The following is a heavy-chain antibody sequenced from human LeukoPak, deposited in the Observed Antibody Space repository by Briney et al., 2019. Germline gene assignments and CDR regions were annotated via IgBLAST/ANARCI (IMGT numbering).Heavy chain of an antibody. CDR1: GGSFSGYY. Sequence: SETLSLTCAVYGGSFSGYYWSWIRQPPGKGLEWIGEINHSGSTNYNPSLKSRVTISVDTSRNQFSLKLSSVTAADTAVYYCARGYSNFGYFDYWGQGTLVTVSS. D-gene: IGHD6-13*01. V-gene: IGHV4-34*01. J-gene: IGHJ4*02. CDR3: ARGYSNFGYFDY. CDR2: INHSGST.